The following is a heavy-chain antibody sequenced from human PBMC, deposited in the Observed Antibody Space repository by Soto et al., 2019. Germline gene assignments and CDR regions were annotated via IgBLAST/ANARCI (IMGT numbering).Heavy chain of an antibody. CDR2: IWYDGSNK. V-gene: IGHV3-33*01. CDR3: ARPFYEFGSGYPVYYGMDV. D-gene: IGHD3-3*01. J-gene: IGHJ6*02. CDR1: GFTFSRYG. Sequence: QVQLVESGGCVVQPGSSLRLSCAASGFTFSRYGMHWVRQAPGKGLGWVAVIWYDGSNKYYADSVKGRITISRDNSNTTLYLQTNSLIAEDTAVYYCARPFYEFGSGYPVYYGMDVWGQGTTVTVSS.